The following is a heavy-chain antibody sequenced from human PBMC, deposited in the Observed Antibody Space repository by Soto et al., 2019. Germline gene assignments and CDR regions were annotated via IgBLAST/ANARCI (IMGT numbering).Heavy chain of an antibody. V-gene: IGHV4-31*03. CDR2: IYYSGST. D-gene: IGHD5-12*01. J-gene: IGHJ4*02. CDR3: ARGRGYSGYESTYYFDY. CDR1: GGSISSGGYY. Sequence: PSETLSLTCTVSGGSISSGGYYWSWIRQHPGKGLEWIGYIYYSGSTYYNPSLKSRVTISVDTSKNQFSLKLSSVTAADTAVYYCARGRGYSGYESTYYFDYWGQGTLVTVSS.